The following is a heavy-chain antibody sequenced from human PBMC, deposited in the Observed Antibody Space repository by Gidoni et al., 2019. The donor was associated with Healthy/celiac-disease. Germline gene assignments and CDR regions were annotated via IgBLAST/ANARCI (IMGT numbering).Heavy chain of an antibody. CDR3: ARDSGGSYYDYYYYMDV. V-gene: IGHV3-11*06. D-gene: IGHD1-26*01. Sequence: QVQLVESGGGLVKPGGSLRLSCSASGFTFSDYYMSWIRQAPGKGLEWVSYISSSSSYTNDADAVKGRFTISRDNAKNSLYLQMNSLRAEDTAAYYCARDSGGSYYDYYYYMDVWGKGTTVTVSS. CDR2: ISSSSSYT. J-gene: IGHJ6*03. CDR1: GFTFSDYY.